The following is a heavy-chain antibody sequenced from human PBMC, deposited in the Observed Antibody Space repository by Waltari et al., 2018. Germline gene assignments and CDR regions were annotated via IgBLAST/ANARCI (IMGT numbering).Heavy chain of an antibody. J-gene: IGHJ5*02. Sequence: VQLVESGVGLVQPGRSLILSISASGFTFSNYNFNWVRQAPGKGLEWVSFLSSGGGTIFYPESVKGRFTISRDDAKSSLYLQMNSLRAEDTAVYYCVREGSGFDPWGQGTQVTVSS. CDR2: LSSGGGTI. D-gene: IGHD1-26*01. CDR3: VREGSGFDP. CDR1: GFTFSNYN. V-gene: IGHV3-48*03.